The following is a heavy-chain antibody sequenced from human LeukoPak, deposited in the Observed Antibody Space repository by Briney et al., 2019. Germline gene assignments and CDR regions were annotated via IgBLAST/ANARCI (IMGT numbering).Heavy chain of an antibody. D-gene: IGHD2-15*01. J-gene: IGHJ4*02. CDR1: GGSISSSSYY. V-gene: IGHV4-39*01. CDR2: IYYSGST. Sequence: PSETLSLTCTVSGGSISSSSYYWGWIRQPPGTGLEWIGSIYYSGSTYYNPSLKSRVTISVDTSKNQFSLKLSSVTAADTAVYYCARSYAVLAATDYFDYWGQGTLVTVSS. CDR3: ARSYAVLAATDYFDY.